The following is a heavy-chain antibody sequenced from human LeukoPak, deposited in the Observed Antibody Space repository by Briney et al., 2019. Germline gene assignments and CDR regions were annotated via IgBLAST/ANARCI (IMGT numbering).Heavy chain of an antibody. V-gene: IGHV4-59*01. CDR1: GGSISSYY. Sequence: PSETLSLTCTVSGGSISSYYWSWIRQPPGKGLEWIGYIYYSGSTNYNPSLKSRVTISVDTSKNQFSLKLSSVTAADTAVYYCATEEKGYCTNGVCYVYWGQGTLVTVSS. J-gene: IGHJ4*02. CDR2: IYYSGST. CDR3: ATEEKGYCTNGVCYVY. D-gene: IGHD2-8*01.